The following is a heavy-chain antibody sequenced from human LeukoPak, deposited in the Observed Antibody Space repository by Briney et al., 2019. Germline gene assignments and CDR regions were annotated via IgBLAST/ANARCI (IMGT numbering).Heavy chain of an antibody. J-gene: IGHJ3*02. V-gene: IGHV4-34*01. CDR1: GGSFSGYY. D-gene: IGHD1-26*01. Sequence: SETLSLTCAVYGGSFSGYYWSWIRQPPGKGLEWIGEINHSGSTNYNSSLKSRVTISVDTSKNQFSLKLSSVTAADTAVYYCARRPGNSGSYLGAFDIWGQGTMVTVSS. CDR3: ARRPGNSGSYLGAFDI. CDR2: INHSGST.